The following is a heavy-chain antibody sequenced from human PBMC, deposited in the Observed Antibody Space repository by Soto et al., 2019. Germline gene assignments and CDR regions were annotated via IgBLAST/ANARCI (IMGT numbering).Heavy chain of an antibody. J-gene: IGHJ4*02. CDR2: IIPILGIA. CDR1: GGTFSSYT. V-gene: IGHV1-69*08. Sequence: QVQLVQSGAEVKKPGSSVKVSCKASGGTFSSYTISWVRQAPGQGLEWMGRIIPILGIANYAQKFQGRVTITEDKSTSTAYMELSSLRSEDTAVYYCARDAVVTALDYWGQGTLVTVSS. CDR3: ARDAVVTALDY. D-gene: IGHD2-21*02.